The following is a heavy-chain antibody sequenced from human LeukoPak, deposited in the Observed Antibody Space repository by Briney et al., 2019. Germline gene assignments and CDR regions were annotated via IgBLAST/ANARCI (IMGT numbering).Heavy chain of an antibody. CDR1: GFTFDDYA. D-gene: IGHD1-1*01. V-gene: IGHV3-43*02. Sequence: GGSLRLTCAASGFTFDDYAMHWVRQTPGKGLEWVSLISGDGGSTYYADSVKGRFTISRDNSKNSLYLQMNSLRTEDTALYYSAKDRYLKYYFDYWGQGTLVTVSS. J-gene: IGHJ4*02. CDR3: AKDRYLKYYFDY. CDR2: ISGDGGST.